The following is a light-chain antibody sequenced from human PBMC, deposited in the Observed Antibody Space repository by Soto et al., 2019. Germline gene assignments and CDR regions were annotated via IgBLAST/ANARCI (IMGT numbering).Light chain of an antibody. V-gene: IGLV2-23*03. Sequence: QSVLTQPASVSGAPGQSITISCTGTSSDVGSYNLVSWYQQHPGKAPKLMIYEGSKRPSGVPNRFSGSKSGNTASLTISGLQDEDEADYYCCSYAGSSTFVFGTGTKVTVL. J-gene: IGLJ1*01. CDR1: SSDVGSYNL. CDR2: EGS. CDR3: CSYAGSSTFV.